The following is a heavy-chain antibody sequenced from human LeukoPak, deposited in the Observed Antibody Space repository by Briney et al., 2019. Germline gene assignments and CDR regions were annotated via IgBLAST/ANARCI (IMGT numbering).Heavy chain of an antibody. Sequence: PGGSLRLSCAASGFTFSSYSMNWVRQAPGKGLEWVSSISSSSSYIYYADSVKGRFTISRDNAKNSLYLQMNSLRAEDTAVYYCASLAARLRVDYWGQGTLVTVSS. D-gene: IGHD6-6*01. V-gene: IGHV3-21*01. CDR3: ASLAARLRVDY. CDR1: GFTFSSYS. J-gene: IGHJ4*02. CDR2: ISSSSSYI.